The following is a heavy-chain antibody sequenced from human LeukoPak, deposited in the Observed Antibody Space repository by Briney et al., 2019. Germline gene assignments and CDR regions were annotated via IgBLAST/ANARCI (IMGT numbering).Heavy chain of an antibody. CDR3: TRMNYARFDP. D-gene: IGHD2-2*01. CDR1: GLTVSNAW. CDR2: IRSSSDGGTT. J-gene: IGHJ5*02. V-gene: IGHV3-15*01. Sequence: GGSLRLSCAASGLTVSNAWMSWVRQAPGKGLEWVGRIRSSSDGGTTDYAAPVKSRFTISRDDSENTLFLRMSSLETEDTAVYYCTRMNYARFDPWGQGTLSPSPQ.